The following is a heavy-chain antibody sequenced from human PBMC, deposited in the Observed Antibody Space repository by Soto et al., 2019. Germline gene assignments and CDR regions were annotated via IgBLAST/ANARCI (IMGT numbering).Heavy chain of an antibody. V-gene: IGHV4-31*03. CDR2: IYYSGST. D-gene: IGHD3-22*01. J-gene: IGHJ3*02. Sequence: SETLSLTCTVSGGSISSGGYYWSWIRQHPGKGLEWIGYIYYSGSTYYNPSLKSRVTISVDTSKNQFSLKLSSVTAADTAVYYCARDLDYYDSSGYYQMHAFDIWGQGTMVTVSS. CDR3: ARDLDYYDSSGYYQMHAFDI. CDR1: GGSISSGGYY.